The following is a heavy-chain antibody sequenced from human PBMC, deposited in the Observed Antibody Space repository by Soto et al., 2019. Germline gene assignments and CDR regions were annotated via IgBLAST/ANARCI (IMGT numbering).Heavy chain of an antibody. V-gene: IGHV3-30*18. CDR3: AKEDEVVAPYFDY. Sequence: GGSQRLSCAASGFTFSSYGMHWVRQAPGKGLEWVAVISYDGSNKYYADSVKGRFTISRDNSKNTLYLQMNSLRAEDTAVYYCAKEDEVVAPYFDYWGQGTLVTVSS. D-gene: IGHD5-12*01. CDR1: GFTFSSYG. CDR2: ISYDGSNK. J-gene: IGHJ4*02.